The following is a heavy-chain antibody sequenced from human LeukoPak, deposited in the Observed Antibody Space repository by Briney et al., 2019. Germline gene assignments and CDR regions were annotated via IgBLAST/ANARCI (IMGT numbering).Heavy chain of an antibody. D-gene: IGHD3-22*01. Sequence: GGSLRLSCAASGFTFSSYAMSWVRQAPGKGLEWVSAISGSGGSTYYADSVKGRFTISRDNSKNTLYLQMNSLRAEDTALYYCAKDPHYYYDSSGSWDYWGQGTLVTVSS. J-gene: IGHJ4*02. CDR1: GFTFSSYA. CDR2: ISGSGGST. V-gene: IGHV3-23*01. CDR3: AKDPHYYYDSSGSWDY.